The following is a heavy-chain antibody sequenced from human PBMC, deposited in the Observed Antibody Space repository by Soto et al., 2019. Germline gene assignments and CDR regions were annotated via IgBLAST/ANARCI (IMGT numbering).Heavy chain of an antibody. V-gene: IGHV1-69*06. CDR1: GGTFSSYA. J-gene: IGHJ6*02. Sequence: QVQLVQSGAEVKKPGSSVKVSCKASGGTFSSYAISWVRQAPGQGLEWMGGIIPIFGTANYAQKFQGRVTITADKSTSTAYMERSSLRSEDTAVYYCARDGCSGGSCYGYYYYGMDVWGQGTTVTVSS. CDR3: ARDGCSGGSCYGYYYYGMDV. CDR2: IIPIFGTA. D-gene: IGHD2-15*01.